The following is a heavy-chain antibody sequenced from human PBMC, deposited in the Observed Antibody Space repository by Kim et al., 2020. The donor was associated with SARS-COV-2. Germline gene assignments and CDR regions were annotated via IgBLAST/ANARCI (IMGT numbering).Heavy chain of an antibody. J-gene: IGHJ4*02. D-gene: IGHD6-13*01. CDR3: AREYSSSWYYFDY. Sequence: YAVSVKSRTTITPDTSKNQFSLQLNSVTPEDTAVYYCAREYSSSWYYFDYWGQGTLVTVSS. V-gene: IGHV6-1*01.